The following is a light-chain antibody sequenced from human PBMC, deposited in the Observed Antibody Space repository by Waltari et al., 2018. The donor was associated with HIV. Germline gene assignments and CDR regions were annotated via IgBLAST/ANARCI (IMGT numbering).Light chain of an antibody. J-gene: IGKJ4*01. CDR1: QSVRRY. CDR2: ESS. V-gene: IGKV3-11*01. Sequence: EIVLTQSPATLSLSPGERATLSCRASQSVRRYLAWYQQKPGQAPRLLIFESSNRATGIPARFSGSGSGTDFTLTISNLEPDDFAVYFCQHRANWPELAFGGGTTA. CDR3: QHRANWPELA.